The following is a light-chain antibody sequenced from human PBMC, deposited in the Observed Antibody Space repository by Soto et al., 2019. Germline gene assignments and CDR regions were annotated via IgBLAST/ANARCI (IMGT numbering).Light chain of an antibody. J-gene: IGKJ1*01. Sequence: EIVLTQSPGSLSLYRGERATLSCRASQSVDSSFFAWYQKKPGQAPRLLIYGASKRATGIPDRFSGSGSGTDFTLTISRLEPEDFAVYYCQQYVSSVTFGQGTKVEIK. V-gene: IGKV3-20*01. CDR1: QSVDSSF. CDR3: QQYVSSVT. CDR2: GAS.